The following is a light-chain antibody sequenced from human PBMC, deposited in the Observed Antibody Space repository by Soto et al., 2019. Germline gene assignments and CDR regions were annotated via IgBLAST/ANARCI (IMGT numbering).Light chain of an antibody. J-gene: IGKJ1*01. CDR3: QQSYSRVT. CDR1: QSSSSY. Sequence: DIQMTQSPSSVSASVGDGVTITFLASQSSSSYVSCYQQKPGKAPKLLIYAAARLQSGVPSRFSSSRSGTDFTLTISSLQPEDFATYYCQQSYSRVTFGQGTKVDIK. CDR2: AAA. V-gene: IGKV1-39*01.